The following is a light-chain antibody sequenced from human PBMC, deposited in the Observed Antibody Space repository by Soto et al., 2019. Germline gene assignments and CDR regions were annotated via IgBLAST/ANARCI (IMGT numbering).Light chain of an antibody. V-gene: IGKV3-15*01. Sequence: EIVMTQSPATLSVSPGERATLSCRASQSVSRNLAWYQQKPGQAPRRLISGASTRATGIPGRFSGSGSGTEGTLTISSLQSDYFAVYYCQQYNSWPPYTFGQGTKLEIK. J-gene: IGKJ2*01. CDR2: GAS. CDR3: QQYNSWPPYT. CDR1: QSVSRN.